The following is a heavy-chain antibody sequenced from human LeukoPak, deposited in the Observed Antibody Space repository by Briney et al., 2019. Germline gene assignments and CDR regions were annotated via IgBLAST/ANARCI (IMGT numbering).Heavy chain of an antibody. CDR1: GFTFSSYA. J-gene: IGHJ4*02. Sequence: GGSLRLSCAASGFTFSSYAMSWVRQAPGKGLEWVSAISGSGGSTYYADSVKGRFTISRDNSKNTLYLQMNSLRAEDTAVYYCAKDGDCSGGSCYPTLDYWGQGTLVTVSS. V-gene: IGHV3-23*01. CDR2: ISGSGGST. D-gene: IGHD2-15*01. CDR3: AKDGDCSGGSCYPTLDY.